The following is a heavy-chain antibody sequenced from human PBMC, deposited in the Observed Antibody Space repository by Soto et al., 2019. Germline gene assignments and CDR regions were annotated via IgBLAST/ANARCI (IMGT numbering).Heavy chain of an antibody. CDR3: ARGTYSSSGYYYYYGMDV. Sequence: GGSLRLSCAASGFTFSSYEMNWVRQAPGKGLEWVSYISSSGSTIYYADSVKGRFTISRDNAKNSLYLQMNSLRAEDTAVYYCARGTYSSSGYYYYYGMDVWGQGTTVTVSS. V-gene: IGHV3-48*03. CDR2: ISSSGSTI. CDR1: GFTFSSYE. D-gene: IGHD6-6*01. J-gene: IGHJ6*02.